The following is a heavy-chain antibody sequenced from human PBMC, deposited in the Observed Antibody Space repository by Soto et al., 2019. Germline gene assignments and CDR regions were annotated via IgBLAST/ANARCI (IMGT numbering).Heavy chain of an antibody. CDR1: GGSISSYY. CDR3: ASARNQLLHHYYYGMEC. J-gene: IGHJ6*02. CDR2: INYSGST. D-gene: IGHD1-1*01. V-gene: IGHV4-59*01. Sequence: PSETLSLTCTVSGGSISSYYWSWIRHSPGKGLEWIGYINYSGSTKSNPSLNSRATISVDTSRNQVSLKLSSVTSADAALYSCASARNQLLHHYYYGMECWGQGTTVTVSS.